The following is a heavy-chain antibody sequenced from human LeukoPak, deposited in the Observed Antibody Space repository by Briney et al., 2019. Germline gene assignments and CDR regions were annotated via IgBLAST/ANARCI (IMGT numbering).Heavy chain of an antibody. Sequence: SETLSLTCTVSGASISSTTYYWGWIRQPPRKGLEWIGRIYTSGSTNYNPSLKSRVTISVDTSKNQFSLKLSSVTAADTAVYYCARYYYETDAFDIWGQGTMVTVSS. D-gene: IGHD3-22*01. CDR3: ARYYYETDAFDI. V-gene: IGHV4-39*07. J-gene: IGHJ3*02. CDR2: IYTSGST. CDR1: GASISSTTYY.